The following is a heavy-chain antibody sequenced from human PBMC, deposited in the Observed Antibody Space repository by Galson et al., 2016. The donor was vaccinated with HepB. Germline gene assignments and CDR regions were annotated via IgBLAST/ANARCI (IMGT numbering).Heavy chain of an antibody. CDR3: ARERFCTSAACYVATAFHI. Sequence: SLRLSCATSGFTFSTYYMTWVRQPPGKGLEWVAGIKQDGSEKYYVDSVKGRFTISRDNAKNSLYVQMDSLRAEDTAVYFCARERFCTSAACYVATAFHIAGQGTMVTVSS. J-gene: IGHJ3*02. CDR1: GFTFSTYY. D-gene: IGHD2-2*01. CDR2: IKQDGSEK. V-gene: IGHV3-7*05.